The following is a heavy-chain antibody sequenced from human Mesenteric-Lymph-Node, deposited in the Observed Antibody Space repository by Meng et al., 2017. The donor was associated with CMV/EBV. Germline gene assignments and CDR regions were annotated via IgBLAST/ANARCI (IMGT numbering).Heavy chain of an antibody. D-gene: IGHD3-3*01. Sequence: SETLSLTCAVYGGSFSGYYWSWIRQPPGKGLEWIGEINHSGSTNYNPSLKSRVTISVDTSKNQFSLKLSSVTAADTAVYYCARGPRITIFGVVIIKAYYYGMDVWGQGTTVTVSS. V-gene: IGHV4-34*01. CDR2: INHSGST. CDR3: ARGPRITIFGVVIIKAYYYGMDV. CDR1: GGSFSGYY. J-gene: IGHJ6*02.